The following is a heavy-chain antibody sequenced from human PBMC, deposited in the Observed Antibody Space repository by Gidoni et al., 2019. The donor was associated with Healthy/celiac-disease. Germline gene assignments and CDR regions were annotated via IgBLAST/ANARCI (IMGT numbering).Heavy chain of an antibody. J-gene: IGHJ5*02. CDR1: GGSISSYY. D-gene: IGHD2-2*02. CDR3: ARINVVVPAAIQGNWFDP. Sequence: QVQLQESGPGLVKPSETLSLTCTVSGGSISSYYWSWIRQPPGKGLEWIGYIYYSGSTNYNPSLKSRVTISVDTSKNQFSLKLSSVTAADTAVYYCARINVVVPAAIQGNWFDPWGQGTLVTVSS. V-gene: IGHV4-59*01. CDR2: IYYSGST.